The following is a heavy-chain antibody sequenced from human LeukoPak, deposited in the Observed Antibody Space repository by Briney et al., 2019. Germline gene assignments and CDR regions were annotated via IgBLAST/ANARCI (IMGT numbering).Heavy chain of an antibody. CDR3: AKGGSYSSSWYPYYYYYYMDV. V-gene: IGHV3-30*18. Sequence: GGSLRLSCAASGFTFSNYGMHWVRQAPGKGLEWVAVISYDGSNKYYADSVKGRFTISRDNSKNTLYLQMNSLRAEDTAVYYCAKGGSYSSSWYPYYYYYYMDVWGKGTTVTVSS. CDR1: GFTFSNYG. J-gene: IGHJ6*03. CDR2: ISYDGSNK. D-gene: IGHD6-13*01.